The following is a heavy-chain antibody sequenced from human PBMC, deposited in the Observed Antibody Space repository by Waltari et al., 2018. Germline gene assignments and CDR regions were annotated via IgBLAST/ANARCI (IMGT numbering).Heavy chain of an antibody. CDR2: IYYSGST. V-gene: IGHV4-59*01. D-gene: IGHD5-12*01. J-gene: IGHJ3*02. CDR3: AREGGYKVLDAFDI. Sequence: ETLSLTCTVSGGSISSYYWSWIRQPPGKGLEWIGYIYYSGSTNYNPSLKSRVTISVDTSKNQFSLKLSSVTAADTAVYYCAREGGYKVLDAFDIWGQGTMVTVSS. CDR1: GGSISSYY.